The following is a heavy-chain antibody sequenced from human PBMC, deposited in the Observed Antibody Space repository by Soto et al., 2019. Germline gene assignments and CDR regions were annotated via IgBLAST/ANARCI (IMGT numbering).Heavy chain of an antibody. V-gene: IGHV4-34*01. CDR1: GGSFSGYY. D-gene: IGHD6-13*01. CDR2: INHSGST. CDR3: AIIAAAGDFDY. Sequence: KLSETLSLTCAVYGGSFSGYYWSWIRQPPGKGLEWIGEINHSGSTNYNPSLKSRVTISVDTSKNQFSLKLSSVTAADTAVYYCAIIAAAGDFDYWGQGTLVTVSS. J-gene: IGHJ4*02.